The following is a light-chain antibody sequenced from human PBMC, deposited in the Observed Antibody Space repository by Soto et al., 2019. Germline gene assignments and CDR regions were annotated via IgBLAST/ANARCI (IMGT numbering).Light chain of an antibody. CDR2: DVT. V-gene: IGLV2-14*03. J-gene: IGLJ1*01. Sequence: QSALTQPASVSGSPGQSITISCTGTSSDVGAYDYVSWYQQYPGKAPKLMIYDVTDRPSEVSDRFFGSKSGNTASLTISGLQAEDEADYYCSSYTSGSTPDVFGTGTKLTVL. CDR3: SSYTSGSTPDV. CDR1: SSDVGAYDY.